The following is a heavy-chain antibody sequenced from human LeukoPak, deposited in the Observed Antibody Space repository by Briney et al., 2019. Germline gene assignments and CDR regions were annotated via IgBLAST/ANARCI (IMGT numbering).Heavy chain of an antibody. CDR1: GESFSGHY. CDR2: ITHSGST. D-gene: IGHD2-2*01. V-gene: IGHV4-34*01. Sequence: PSETLSLTCAVYGESFSGHYWSWIRQPPGKGLEWIGEITHSGSTNYNPSLKSRVGISVDTSKNQFSLKMRSVTAADTAVYYCARGHIVVGPSALFRRLGVYYFDYWGQGTLVSVSS. CDR3: ARGHIVVGPSALFRRLGVYYFDY. J-gene: IGHJ4*02.